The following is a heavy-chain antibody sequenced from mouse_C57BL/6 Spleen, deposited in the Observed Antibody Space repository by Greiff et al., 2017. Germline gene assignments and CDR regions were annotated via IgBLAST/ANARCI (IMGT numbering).Heavy chain of an antibody. Sequence: VQLQESGAELAKPGASVTLSCKASGYTFTSYWMHWAKQRPGQGLEWIGYINPSSGYTTYNQKFKDKATLTADKSSSTAYMQLSSLTYEDSAVYYCARKRMEDYDDWFAYWGQGTLVTVSA. CDR1: GYTFTSYW. CDR3: ARKRMEDYDDWFAY. CDR2: INPSSGYT. V-gene: IGHV1-7*01. D-gene: IGHD2-4*01. J-gene: IGHJ3*01.